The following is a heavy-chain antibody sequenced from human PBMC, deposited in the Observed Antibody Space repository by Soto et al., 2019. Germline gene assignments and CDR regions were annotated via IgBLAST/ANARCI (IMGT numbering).Heavy chain of an antibody. V-gene: IGHV1-46*01. J-gene: IGHJ6*02. CDR3: ARDYGYCSSTSCSDYYYGMDV. CDR1: GYTFTSYY. Sequence: ASVKVSCKASGYTFTSYYMHWVRRAPGQGLEWMGIINPSGGSTSYAQKFQGRVTMTRDTSTSTVYMELSSLRSEDTAVYYCARDYGYCSSTSCSDYYYGMDVWGQGTTVTVSS. D-gene: IGHD2-2*01. CDR2: INPSGGST.